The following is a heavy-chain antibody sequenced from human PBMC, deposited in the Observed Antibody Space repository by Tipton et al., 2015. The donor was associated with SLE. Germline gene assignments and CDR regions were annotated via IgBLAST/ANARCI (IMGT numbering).Heavy chain of an antibody. CDR1: GFTFSSYW. CDR2: IKKDGSEK. J-gene: IGHJ3*02. CDR3: ARGKLTYGAFDI. V-gene: IGHV3-7*03. Sequence: SLRLSYEASGFTFSSYWMSWVRQAPGKGLEWVANIKKDGSEKYYVDSVKGRFTISRDNAKNSLYLQMNSLRAEDTAVYYCARGKLTYGAFDIWGQGTMVTVSS. D-gene: IGHD3-10*01.